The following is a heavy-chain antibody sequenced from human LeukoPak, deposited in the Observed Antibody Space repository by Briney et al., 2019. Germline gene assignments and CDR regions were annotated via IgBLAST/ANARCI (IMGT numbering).Heavy chain of an antibody. J-gene: IGHJ4*02. CDR2: ISGSGGST. Sequence: GGSLRLSCAASGLTFSTYAMSWVRQAPGKGLEWVSAISGSGGSTLYADSVKGRFTISRDNSKNTLYLQMNSLRAEDTAVYYCARDLYCSGGSCHPYWGQGTLVTVSS. CDR3: ARDLYCSGGSCHPY. V-gene: IGHV3-23*01. CDR1: GLTFSTYA. D-gene: IGHD2-15*01.